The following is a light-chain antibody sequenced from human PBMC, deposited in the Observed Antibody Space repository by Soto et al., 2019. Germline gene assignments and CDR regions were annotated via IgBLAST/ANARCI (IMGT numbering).Light chain of an antibody. CDR2: AAS. CDR3: ELSDSPPIT. Sequence: VQMSHSVSSLSSSVGDRVTITCRARQSISSYLNWYQQKPGKAPKLLIYAASSLQSGVPSRFSGTGSGTDFTLTISNLQPGDFAPYKCELSDSPPIT. J-gene: IGKJ5*01. CDR1: QSISSY. V-gene: IGKV1-39*01.